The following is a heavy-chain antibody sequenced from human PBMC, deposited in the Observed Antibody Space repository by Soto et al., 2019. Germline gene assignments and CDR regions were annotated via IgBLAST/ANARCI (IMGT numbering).Heavy chain of an antibody. CDR3: AREWWSGSLIGGSL. CDR1: GGSFSDYY. D-gene: IGHD3-3*01. V-gene: IGHV4-34*01. Sequence: QVQLQQWGAGLLKPSETLSLTCPVNGGSFSDYYWTWIRQPPGKGLEWIGEVNHGGSTHYNPSLKRRGSISVDTSKKQFSLNLTFVTAADTAVYYCAREWWSGSLIGGSLGGEGTLVTVSS. CDR2: VNHGGST. J-gene: IGHJ4*02.